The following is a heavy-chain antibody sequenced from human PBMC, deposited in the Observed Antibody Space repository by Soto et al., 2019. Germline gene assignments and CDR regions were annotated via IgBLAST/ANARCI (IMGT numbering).Heavy chain of an antibody. CDR2: ISDSASTM. J-gene: IGHJ5*02. CDR1: GFTFSDYY. V-gene: IGHV3-11*01. Sequence: GGSLRLSCAASGFTFSDYYMSWIRQAPGKGLEWISHISDSASTMYYADSVKGRFTISRDNARKSLFLHMNSLRAEDTAVYYCARDTAFISSGLFNPWGQGTLVTVSS. CDR3: ARDTAFISSGLFNP. D-gene: IGHD3-22*01.